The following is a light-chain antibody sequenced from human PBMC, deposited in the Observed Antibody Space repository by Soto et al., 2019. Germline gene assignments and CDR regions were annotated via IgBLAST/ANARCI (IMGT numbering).Light chain of an antibody. CDR3: QQYGNSPFT. V-gene: IGKV3-20*01. CDR1: QSISSTS. J-gene: IGKJ5*01. CDR2: GAS. Sequence: EIVLTQSPGTLSXXXXXXXXXXXXASQSISSTSLAWYQQKPGQAPRLLIYGASTRATGIPDRFSGSESGTDFTLTISRLEPEDFVVYYCQQYGNSPFTFGQGTRLEIK.